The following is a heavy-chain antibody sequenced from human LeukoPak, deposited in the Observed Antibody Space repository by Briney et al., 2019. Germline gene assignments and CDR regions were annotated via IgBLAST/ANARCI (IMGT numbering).Heavy chain of an antibody. J-gene: IGHJ6*03. Sequence: PSETLSLTCAVSGGSISSYYWSWIRQPPGKGLEWIGDIYYSGSTNYNPSLKSRVTISVDTSKNQFSLKLSSVTAADTAVYYCARGRTTWDYYYYYMDVWGKGTTVTVSS. CDR1: GGSISSYY. D-gene: IGHD1-7*01. CDR3: ARGRTTWDYYYYYMDV. V-gene: IGHV4-59*01. CDR2: IYYSGST.